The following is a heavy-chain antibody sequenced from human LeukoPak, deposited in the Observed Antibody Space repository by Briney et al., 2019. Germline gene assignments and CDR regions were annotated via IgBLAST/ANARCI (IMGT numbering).Heavy chain of an antibody. V-gene: IGHV3-49*03. D-gene: IGHD2-2*01. CDR2: IRSKAYGGTT. CDR3: TSRPSPDCSRTSCYLNWFDP. J-gene: IGHJ5*02. Sequence: GGSLRLSCTASGFTFGDYAMSWFRQAPGKGLEWVGFIRSKAYGGTTEYSASVKGRFTISSDDSKSIGYLQMNSLKTEDTAVYYCTSRPSPDCSRTSCYLNWFDPWGQGTLVTVSS. CDR1: GFTFGDYA.